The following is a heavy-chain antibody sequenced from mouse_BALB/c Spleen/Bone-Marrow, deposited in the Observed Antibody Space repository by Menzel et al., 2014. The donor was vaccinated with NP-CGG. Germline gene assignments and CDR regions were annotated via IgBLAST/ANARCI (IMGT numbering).Heavy chain of an antibody. CDR3: TRNWDWYFDV. CDR1: GYSFTSYW. CDR2: IYPGNSDT. J-gene: IGHJ1*01. V-gene: IGHV1-5*01. D-gene: IGHD4-1*01. Sequence: EVQLQQSGTVLTRPGASVKMSCKASGYSFTSYWIHWVKQRPGQGLEWIGAIYPGNSDTTYNQKFKGKAKLTAVTSASTAYMELSSLTNEDSAVYYCTRNWDWYFDVWGAGTTVTVSS.